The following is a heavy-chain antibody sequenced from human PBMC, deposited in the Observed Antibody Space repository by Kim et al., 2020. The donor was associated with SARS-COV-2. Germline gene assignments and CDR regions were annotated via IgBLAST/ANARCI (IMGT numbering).Heavy chain of an antibody. CDR3: AREARSYFIRSCFDY. D-gene: IGHD3-10*01. CDR1: GGSISRSNFY. J-gene: IGHJ4*02. Sequence: SETLSLTCTVSGGSISRSNFYWDWIRQAPGKGLEWIGNIYYSGRTYYNPSLKRRVTISVDTSKNHFSLKLTSVTAADTAIYYCAREARSYFIRSCFDYWGQGILVTASS. V-gene: IGHV4-39*07. CDR2: IYYSGRT.